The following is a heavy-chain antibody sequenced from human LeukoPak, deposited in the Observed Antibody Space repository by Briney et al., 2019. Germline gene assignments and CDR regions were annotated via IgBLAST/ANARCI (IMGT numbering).Heavy chain of an antibody. J-gene: IGHJ5*02. V-gene: IGHV3-74*01. CDR3: ARQNWFDP. CDR1: GFTFSSYW. Sequence: GGSLRLSCAASGFTFSSYWMHWVRQAPGKGLVWVSRINRDGSSTSYADSVKGRFTISRDNAKSTLYLQMNSLRAEDTAVYYCARQNWFDPWGQGTLVTVSS. CDR2: INRDGSST.